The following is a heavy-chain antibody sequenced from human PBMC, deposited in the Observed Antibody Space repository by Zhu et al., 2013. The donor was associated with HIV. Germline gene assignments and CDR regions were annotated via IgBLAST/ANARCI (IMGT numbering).Heavy chain of an antibody. Sequence: QVQLQQWGAGLLKPSETLSLTCAVYGGSFSGYYWSWIRQPPGKGLEWIGEINHSGSTNYNPSLKSRVTISVDTSKNQFSLKLSSVTAADTAVYYCARVAYYDFWSGWGYFDYWGQGTLVTVSS. J-gene: IGHJ4*02. V-gene: IGHV4-34*01. CDR3: ARVAYYDFWSGWGYFDY. D-gene: IGHD3-3*01. CDR1: GGSFSGYY. CDR2: INHSGST.